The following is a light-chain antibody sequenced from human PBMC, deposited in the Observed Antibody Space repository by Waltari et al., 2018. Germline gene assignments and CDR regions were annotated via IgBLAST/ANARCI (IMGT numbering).Light chain of an antibody. J-gene: IGKJ5*01. V-gene: IGKV3-15*01. CDR1: QSVSSN. CDR2: AAS. CDR3: QQYNNWPPSIT. Sequence: EIVITQSPASLSVSPREKATLSCRASQSVSSNLAWYQQKPGQAPSLLIYAASTRATGIPARFSGGGSGTEFTLTISSLQSEDFAVYYCQQYNNWPPSITFGQGTRLEIK.